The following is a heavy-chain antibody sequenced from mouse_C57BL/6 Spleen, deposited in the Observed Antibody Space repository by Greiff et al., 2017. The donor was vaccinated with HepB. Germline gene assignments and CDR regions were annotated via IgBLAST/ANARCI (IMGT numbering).Heavy chain of an antibody. J-gene: IGHJ4*01. CDR3: ARCDYSNPYYYAMDY. CDR1: GYSFTDYN. D-gene: IGHD2-5*01. CDR2: INPNYGTT. Sequence: VHVKQSGPELVKPGASVKISCKASGYSFTDYNMNWVKQSNGKSLEWIGVINPNYGTTSYNQKFKGKATLTVDQSSSTAYMQLNSLTSEDSAVYYCARCDYSNPYYYAMDYWGQGTSVTVSS. V-gene: IGHV1-39*01.